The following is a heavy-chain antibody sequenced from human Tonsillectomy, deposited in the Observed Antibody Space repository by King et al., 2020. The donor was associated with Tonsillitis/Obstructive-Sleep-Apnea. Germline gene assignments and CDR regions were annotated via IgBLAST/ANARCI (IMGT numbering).Heavy chain of an antibody. CDR3: AREGDSSSSYWYFDL. D-gene: IGHD6-6*01. CDR2: ISSNGGST. V-gene: IGHV3-64*02. CDR1: GFTFSSYA. Sequence: VQLVESGEGLVQPGGSLRLSCAASGFTFSSYAMHWVRQAPGKGLEYVSAISSNGGSTYYTDSVKGRFTISRDNSKNTLYLQMGSLRAEDMAVYYCAREGDSSSSYWYFDLWGRGTLVTVSS. J-gene: IGHJ2*01.